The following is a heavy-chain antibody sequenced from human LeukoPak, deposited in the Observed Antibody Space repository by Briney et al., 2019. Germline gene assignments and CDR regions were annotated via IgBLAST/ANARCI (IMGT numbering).Heavy chain of an antibody. D-gene: IGHD4-17*01. J-gene: IGHJ4*02. CDR3: ARRYGDHNLYYFNY. CDR1: GDSISSYY. CDR2: IYYTGST. Sequence: SETLSLTCTVSGDSISSYYWSWTRQPPGKGLEWIGYIYYTGSTNYNPSLKSRVTMSVDTSKNQFSLKLSSVTAADTAVYYCARRYGDHNLYYFNYWGQGTLVTVSS. V-gene: IGHV4-59*08.